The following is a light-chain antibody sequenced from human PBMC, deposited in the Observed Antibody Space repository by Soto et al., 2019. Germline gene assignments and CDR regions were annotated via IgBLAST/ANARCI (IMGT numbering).Light chain of an antibody. CDR3: QSYDTTLSSPVI. V-gene: IGLV1-40*01. J-gene: IGLJ2*01. CDR1: SSNIGAGFD. Sequence: QSVLTQPPSVSGAPGQRVTISCSGSSSNIGAGFDVQWYQQLPGTAPKLLIYGNNIRPSGVPDRFSGSKFGTSASLAITGLQADDEGDYYCQSYDTTLSSPVIFGAGTKVTVL. CDR2: GNN.